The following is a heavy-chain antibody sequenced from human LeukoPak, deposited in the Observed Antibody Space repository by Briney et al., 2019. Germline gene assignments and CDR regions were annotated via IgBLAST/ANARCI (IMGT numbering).Heavy chain of an antibody. V-gene: IGHV1-69*13. CDR3: ARLPDYYDSSGRNDY. CDR1: GGTFSSYA. Sequence: ASVKVSCKASGGTFSSYAISWVRQAPGQGLEWMGGITPIFGTANYAQKFQGRVTITADESMSTAYMELSSLRSEDTAVYYCARLPDYYDSSGRNDYWGQGTLVTVSS. J-gene: IGHJ4*02. D-gene: IGHD3-22*01. CDR2: ITPIFGTA.